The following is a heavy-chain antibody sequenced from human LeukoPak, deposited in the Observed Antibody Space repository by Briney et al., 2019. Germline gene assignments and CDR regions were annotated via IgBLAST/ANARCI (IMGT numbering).Heavy chain of an antibody. CDR3: ARHRYCSSTSCYAFDY. V-gene: IGHV4-39*01. Sequence: SSETLSLTCTVSSGSISSYYWGWIRQPPGKGLEWIGSIYYSGSTYYHPSLKSRVTISVDTSKNPFSLKLSSVTAADTAVYYCARHRYCSSTSCYAFDYWGQGTLVTVSS. CDR1: SGSISSYY. CDR2: IYYSGST. J-gene: IGHJ4*02. D-gene: IGHD2-2*01.